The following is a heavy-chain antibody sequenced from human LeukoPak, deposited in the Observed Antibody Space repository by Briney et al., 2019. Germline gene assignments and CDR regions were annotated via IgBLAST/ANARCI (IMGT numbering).Heavy chain of an antibody. V-gene: IGHV3-23*01. CDR2: IATSDNT. J-gene: IGHJ4*02. D-gene: IGHD6-13*01. CDR1: GFTFSNYA. Sequence: GGSLRLSCAASGFTFSNYAMSWVRQAPGKELEWASLIATSDNTYYADSVKGRFTISRDNSKNTVYLQMNSLRAEDTAIYYCATYFYSRTLRYFDYWGQGSLVTVSS. CDR3: ATYFYSRTLRYFDY.